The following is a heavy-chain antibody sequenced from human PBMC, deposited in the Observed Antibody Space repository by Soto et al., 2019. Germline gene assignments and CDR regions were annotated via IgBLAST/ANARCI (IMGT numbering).Heavy chain of an antibody. D-gene: IGHD6-13*01. CDR3: ARGVIAGVDY. Sequence: ASLKFSCKSSGYMFTTYDINWVRQATGQGLEWMGWMNPNHGGTGYAQKFQGRVIMTRDTSTNTAYMELSSLTSEDTAVYYCARGVIAGVDYWGQGTLVTVSS. J-gene: IGHJ4*02. CDR1: GYMFTTYD. CDR2: MNPNHGGT. V-gene: IGHV1-8*01.